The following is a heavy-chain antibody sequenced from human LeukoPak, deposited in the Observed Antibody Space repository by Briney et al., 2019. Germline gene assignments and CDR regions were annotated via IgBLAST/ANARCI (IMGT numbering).Heavy chain of an antibody. V-gene: IGHV4-31*03. D-gene: IGHD2-15*01. J-gene: IGHJ1*01. CDR3: ALGYCGGGSCYAREYFQH. CDR2: IYYSGST. CDR1: GGSISSGGYY. Sequence: PSETLSLTCTVSGGSISSGGYYWTWIRQHPGKGLEWIGYIYYSGSTYHNPSLKSRVTISVDTSKNQFSLRLSSVTAADTAVYYCALGYCGGGSCYAREYFQHWGQGTLVTVSS.